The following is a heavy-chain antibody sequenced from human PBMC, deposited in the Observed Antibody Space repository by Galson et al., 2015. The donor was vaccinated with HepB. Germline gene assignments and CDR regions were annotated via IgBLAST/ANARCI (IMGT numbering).Heavy chain of an antibody. CDR1: GFTFSSYG. Sequence: SLRLSCAASGFTFSSYGMHWVRQAPGKGLEWVAVIWYDGSNKYYADSVKGRFTISRDNSKNTLYLQMNSLRAEDTAVYYCARGGGYFDWSMTPGMDVWGQGTLVTVSS. J-gene: IGHJ6*02. D-gene: IGHD3-9*01. V-gene: IGHV3-33*08. CDR3: ARGGGYFDWSMTPGMDV. CDR2: IWYDGSNK.